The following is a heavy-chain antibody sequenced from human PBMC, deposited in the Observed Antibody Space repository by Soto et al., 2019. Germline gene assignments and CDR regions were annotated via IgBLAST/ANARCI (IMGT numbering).Heavy chain of an antibody. J-gene: IGHJ4*02. D-gene: IGHD3-22*01. CDR3: ARHYRPNYYDSSGRIDY. V-gene: IGHV4-59*08. Sequence: ETLSLTCTVSGGSINTYYWTWIRQSPGKGPEWTGYVYRSGTTNYNPSLESRVTMSLDTSKNQFSLKLSSVTAADTAVYYCARHYRPNYYDSSGRIDYWGQGTLVTVSS. CDR2: VYRSGTT. CDR1: GGSINTYY.